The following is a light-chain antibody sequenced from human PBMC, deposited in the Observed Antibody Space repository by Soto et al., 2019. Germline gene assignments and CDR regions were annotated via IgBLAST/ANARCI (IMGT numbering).Light chain of an antibody. J-gene: IGLJ3*02. CDR2: DTN. CDR3: LLSYSGSKV. CDR1: AGAVTSGHY. Sequence: QAVVTQEPSLTVSPGGTVTLTCGSSAGAVTSGHYPDWFQQKPGQAPRTLIYDTNSKHSWTPARFSGSLLGGKAALTLSGAQPEDEADYYCLLSYSGSKVFGGGTKRPS. V-gene: IGLV7-46*01.